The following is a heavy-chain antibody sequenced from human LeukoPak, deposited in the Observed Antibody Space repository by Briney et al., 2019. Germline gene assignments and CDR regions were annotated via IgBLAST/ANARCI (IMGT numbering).Heavy chain of an antibody. J-gene: IGHJ4*02. CDR2: ISSSSSYI. CDR1: GFTFSSYS. CDR3: ARGNTYYYDSSGYSVIDY. V-gene: IGHV3-21*01. Sequence: GGSLRLSCAASGFTFSSYSMNWVRQAPGKGLEWVSSISSSSSYIYYADSVKGRFTISRDNAKNSLYLQMNSLRAEDTAVYYCARGNTYYYDSSGYSVIDYWGQGTLVTVSS. D-gene: IGHD3-22*01.